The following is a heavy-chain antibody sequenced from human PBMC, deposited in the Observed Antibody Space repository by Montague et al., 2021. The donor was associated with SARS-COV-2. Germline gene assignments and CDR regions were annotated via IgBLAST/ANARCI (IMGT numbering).Heavy chain of an antibody. J-gene: IGHJ4*02. CDR3: ARAQKTCSEMLIPPYYFDS. CDR2: IYHREST. Sequence: SETLSLTCSVSGHSIWSSDWCSRVHYPPGKGQEWIGDIYHRESTSYTSPLKRRAITSVDKSKHQFSLTLTSLTAEDTSVYYCARAQKTCSEMLIPPYYFDSWGQGTLVTVSS. CDR1: GHSIWSSDW. D-gene: IGHD3-16*01. V-gene: IGHV4-4*02.